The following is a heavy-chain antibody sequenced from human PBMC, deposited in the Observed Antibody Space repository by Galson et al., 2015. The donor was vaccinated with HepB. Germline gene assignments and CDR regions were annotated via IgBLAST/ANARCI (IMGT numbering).Heavy chain of an antibody. CDR3: ARAGAYRTDLRWFDS. CDR1: GFIFTNYG. J-gene: IGHJ5*01. V-gene: IGHV3-33*08. CDR2: VEYNGRNE. D-gene: IGHD3-16*01. Sequence: SLRLSCAASGFIFTNYGMHWVRQAPGKGLEWVAFVEYNGRNEYYSHSVKGRFTISRDNSKNVVHLQMNSLGVEDTAVYFCARAGAYRTDLRWFDSWGQGNLVIVSS.